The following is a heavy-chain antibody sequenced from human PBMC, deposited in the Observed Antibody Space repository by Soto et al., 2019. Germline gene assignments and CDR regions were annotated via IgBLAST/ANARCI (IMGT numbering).Heavy chain of an antibody. Sequence: QVQLEQSGAEVTKPGASVKVSCKTSGYIFTYYYIHWVRQAPGQGIEWMGIINPSGGRTTVSQKFLGGVKWTRDTSTSTVDMELSGLTYDDTAMYCCARTAIAADGYDYWGQGTLVTVSS. CDR2: INPSGGRT. CDR1: GYIFTYYY. CDR3: ARTAIAADGYDY. V-gene: IGHV1-46*01. J-gene: IGHJ4*02. D-gene: IGHD6-25*01.